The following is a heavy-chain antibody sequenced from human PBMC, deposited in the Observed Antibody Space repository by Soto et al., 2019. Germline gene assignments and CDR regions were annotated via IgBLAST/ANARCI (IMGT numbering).Heavy chain of an antibody. CDR2: IYDSGST. CDR3: ARAGRYGDYYFGMDV. CDR1: GGSISSGDYY. Sequence: QVQLQESGPGLVKPSQTLSLSCTVSGGSISSGDYYWSWIRQPPGKGLEWIGNIYDSGSTYYNPSLKSRTTISIDTSKNQFSLKLTSVTAADTAVYYCARAGRYGDYYFGMDVWGQGTTVTVSS. V-gene: IGHV4-30-4*01. D-gene: IGHD4-17*01. J-gene: IGHJ6*02.